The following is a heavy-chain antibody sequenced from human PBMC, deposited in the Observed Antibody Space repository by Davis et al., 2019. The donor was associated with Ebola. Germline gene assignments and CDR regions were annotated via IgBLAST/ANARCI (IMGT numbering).Heavy chain of an antibody. V-gene: IGHV1-69*13. J-gene: IGHJ4*02. Sequence: SVKVSCKASGGTFSSYAISWVRQAPGQGLEWMGGIIPIFGTANYAQKFQGRVTITADATTSTVHVERSSLRSEDTAVYYCAREMATYPLDYWGQGTLVTVSS. CDR3: AREMATYPLDY. CDR2: IIPIFGTA. CDR1: GGTFSSYA. D-gene: IGHD5-24*01.